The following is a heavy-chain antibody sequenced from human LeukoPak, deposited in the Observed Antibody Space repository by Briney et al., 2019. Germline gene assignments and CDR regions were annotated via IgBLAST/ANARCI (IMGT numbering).Heavy chain of an antibody. V-gene: IGHV3-30*02. J-gene: IGHJ4*02. CDR1: GFTFSSYG. Sequence: GGSLRLSCIASGFTFSSYGIHWVRQAPGKGLEWVSFIRYDGRNKYYADSVKGRFTVSRDNAKNTLYLQMNSLRGEDTAVYYCARARWYSCDYWGQGSLVTDSS. CDR3: ARARWYSCDY. CDR2: IRYDGRNK. D-gene: IGHD5-24*01.